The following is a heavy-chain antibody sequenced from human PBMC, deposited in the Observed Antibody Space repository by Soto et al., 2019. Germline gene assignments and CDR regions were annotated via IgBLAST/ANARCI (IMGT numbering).Heavy chain of an antibody. D-gene: IGHD6-19*01. J-gene: IGHJ4*02. CDR1: GGTFRSYT. CDR2: IIPILGIA. V-gene: IGHV1-69*02. CDR3: SSGRGEIDY. Sequence: QVQLVQSGAEVKKPGSSVKVSCKASGGTFRSYTISWVRQAPGQGLEWMGRIIPILGIANYAQQFQGRVTITADKSTSTAYMELSSLVSEDTAVYYCSSGRGEIDYWVQGTLVTVSS.